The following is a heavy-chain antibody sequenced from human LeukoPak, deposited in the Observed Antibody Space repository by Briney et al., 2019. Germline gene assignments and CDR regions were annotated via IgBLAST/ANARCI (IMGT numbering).Heavy chain of an antibody. CDR3: AREPYDFWSGYQTRYFDY. Sequence: ASVKVSCKASGYTFTSYAMNWVRQAPGQGLEWMGWINPNSGGTNYAQKFQGRVTMTRDTSISTAYMELSRLRSDDTAVYYCAREPYDFWSGYQTRYFDYWGQGTLVTVSS. J-gene: IGHJ4*02. CDR2: INPNSGGT. V-gene: IGHV1-2*02. CDR1: GYTFTSYA. D-gene: IGHD3-3*01.